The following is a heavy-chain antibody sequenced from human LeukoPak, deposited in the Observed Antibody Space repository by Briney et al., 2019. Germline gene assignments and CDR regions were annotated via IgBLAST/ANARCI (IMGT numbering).Heavy chain of an antibody. Sequence: ASVKVSFKASGYTFTSYGISWVRQAPGQGLEWMGWISAYNGNTNYAHKLQGRVTMTTDTSTSTAYMELRSLRSDDTAVYYCARDLSSGWFDYWGQGTLVTVSS. CDR3: ARDLSSGWFDY. V-gene: IGHV1-18*01. J-gene: IGHJ5*01. D-gene: IGHD6-19*01. CDR1: GYTFTSYG. CDR2: ISAYNGNT.